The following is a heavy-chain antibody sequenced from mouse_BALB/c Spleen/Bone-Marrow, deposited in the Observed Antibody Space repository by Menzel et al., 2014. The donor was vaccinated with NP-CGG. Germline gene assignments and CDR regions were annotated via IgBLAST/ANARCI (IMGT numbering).Heavy chain of an antibody. CDR2: IRNKANGYTT. D-gene: IGHD1-1*01. CDR1: GFTFTDYY. V-gene: IGHV7-3*02. CDR3: ARDENYDIYWYFDV. J-gene: IGHJ1*01. Sequence: EVKLMESGGGLVQPGGSLRLSCATSGFTFTDYYMSWVRQTPGKALEWLGLIRNKANGYTTDYSVSVKGRFTISRDNSQSILYLQMNTLRAEDSATYYCARDENYDIYWYFDVWGAGTTVTVSS.